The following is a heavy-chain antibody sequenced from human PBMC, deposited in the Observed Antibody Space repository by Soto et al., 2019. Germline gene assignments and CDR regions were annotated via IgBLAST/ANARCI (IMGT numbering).Heavy chain of an antibody. J-gene: IGHJ4*02. CDR3: ARDDEGGSDCDLGY. D-gene: IGHD1-26*01. V-gene: IGHV3-30-3*01. Sequence: QVQLVESGGGVVQPGRSLRLSCAVSGFTLSSHAMHWVRQAPGKGLEWVALILSDGSNKYYADSVKGRFTTSRDNSKNTMYLQMKSLSVADTAVYYCARDDEGGSDCDLGYWGQGALVTVSS. CDR2: ILSDGSNK. CDR1: GFTLSSHA.